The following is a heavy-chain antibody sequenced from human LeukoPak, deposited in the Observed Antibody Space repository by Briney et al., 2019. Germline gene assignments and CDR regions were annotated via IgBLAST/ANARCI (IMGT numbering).Heavy chain of an antibody. Sequence: ASVKVFYKASGYTFTGYYMHWVRQAPGQGLEWLGILNPSGGNTAYAQDFEGRITFTWDASTRTVYMEQSSLRSQDPAMYYLAAWVGGSENYFGHWGQGTLITVSS. CDR3: AAWVGGSENYFGH. D-gene: IGHD3-16*01. J-gene: IGHJ4*02. CDR2: LNPSGGNT. V-gene: IGHV1-46*01. CDR1: GYTFTGYY.